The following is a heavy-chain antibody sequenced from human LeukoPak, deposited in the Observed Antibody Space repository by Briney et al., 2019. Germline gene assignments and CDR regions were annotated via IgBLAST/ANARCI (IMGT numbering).Heavy chain of an antibody. V-gene: IGHV3-21*01. Sequence: PGGSLRLSCAASGLTCSSYSINWAPKAPGKGLEWVSSISSSSSYIYYADSVKGRFTISRDNAKNSLYLQMNSLRAEDTAVYYCARDLPDYYDSSGLRGDWGQGTLVTVSS. D-gene: IGHD3-22*01. CDR3: ARDLPDYYDSSGLRGD. CDR1: GLTCSSYS. CDR2: ISSSSSYI. J-gene: IGHJ4*02.